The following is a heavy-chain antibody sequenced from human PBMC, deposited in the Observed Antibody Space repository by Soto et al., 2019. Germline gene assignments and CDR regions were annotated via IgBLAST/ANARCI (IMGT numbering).Heavy chain of an antibody. V-gene: IGHV3-33*06. Sequence: PGGSLRLSCAASGFTFSSYGMHWVRQAPGKGLEWVAVIWYDGSNKYYADSVKGRFTISRDNSKNTLYLQMNSLRAEDTAVYYCANEIVVVTAHGGYFDYWGQGILVTVSS. J-gene: IGHJ4*02. CDR3: ANEIVVVTAHGGYFDY. CDR2: IWYDGSNK. D-gene: IGHD2-15*01. CDR1: GFTFSSYG.